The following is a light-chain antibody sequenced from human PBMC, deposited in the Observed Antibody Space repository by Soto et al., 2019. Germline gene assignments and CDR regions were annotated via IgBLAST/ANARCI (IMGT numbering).Light chain of an antibody. CDR1: QSVSSN. CDR3: QQYNNWPPGT. V-gene: IGKV3D-15*01. Sequence: EIVMTQSPATLSVSPGERATISCRASQSVSSNLAWYQQKPGQAPRLLIYGASTSATGIPARFSGSGSGTEFTLTISSLLSEDFAVYYCQQYNNWPPGTFGGGTKVEIK. CDR2: GAS. J-gene: IGKJ4*01.